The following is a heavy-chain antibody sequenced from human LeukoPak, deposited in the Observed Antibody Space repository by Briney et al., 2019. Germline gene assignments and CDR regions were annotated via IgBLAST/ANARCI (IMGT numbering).Heavy chain of an antibody. Sequence: GKSLRLSCAASGFTFSSYAMHWVRQAPGKGLEWVAVISYDGSNKYYADSVKGRFTISRDNSKNTLYLQMNSLRAEDTAVYYCARELYWGQGTLVTVSS. CDR3: ARELY. J-gene: IGHJ4*02. CDR2: ISYDGSNK. CDR1: GFTFSSYA. V-gene: IGHV3-30-3*01.